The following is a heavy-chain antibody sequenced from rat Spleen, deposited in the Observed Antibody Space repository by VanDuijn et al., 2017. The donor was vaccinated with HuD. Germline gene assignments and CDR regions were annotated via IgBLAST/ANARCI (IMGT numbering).Heavy chain of an antibody. CDR3: ARSAILRIVRDVMDA. CDR2: IDSAGST. D-gene: IGHD1-6*01. J-gene: IGHJ4*01. V-gene: IGHV3-3*01. CDR1: GHSIKSSYR. Sequence: EVQLQESGPGLVKPSQSLSVICSVTGHSIKSSYRWNWIRKFPGNKLEWMGYIDSAGSTNYNPSLKSRISITRDTSKNQFFLQVNSVTTEDTATYYCARSAILRIVRDVMDAWGQGTSVTVSS.